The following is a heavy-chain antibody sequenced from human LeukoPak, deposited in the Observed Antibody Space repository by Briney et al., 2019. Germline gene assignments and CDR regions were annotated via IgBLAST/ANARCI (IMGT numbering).Heavy chain of an antibody. CDR2: ISSSSSYI. V-gene: IGHV3-21*01. J-gene: IGHJ4*02. CDR1: GFTFSSYS. Sequence: PGGSLRLSCAASGFTFSSYSMNWVRQAPGKGLEWVSSISSSSSYIYYADSVKGRFTISRDNAKNSLYLQMNSLRAEDTAVYYCARDRRHKYSSSWYPPFDYWGQGTLVTVSS. CDR3: ARDRRHKYSSSWYPPFDY. D-gene: IGHD6-13*01.